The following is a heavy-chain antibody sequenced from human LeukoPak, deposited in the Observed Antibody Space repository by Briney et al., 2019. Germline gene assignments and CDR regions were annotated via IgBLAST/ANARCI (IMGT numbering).Heavy chain of an antibody. J-gene: IGHJ4*02. CDR1: GFTFSSYA. D-gene: IGHD5-18*01. V-gene: IGHV3-30-3*01. CDR2: ISYDGSNK. CDR3: ANFHSF. Sequence: GGSLRLSCVASGFTFSSYAMHWVRQAPGKGLEWVAVISYDGSNKYYADSVKGRFTISRDNSKNTLYLQMNSLRAEDTAVYYCANFHSFGGQGTLVTVSS.